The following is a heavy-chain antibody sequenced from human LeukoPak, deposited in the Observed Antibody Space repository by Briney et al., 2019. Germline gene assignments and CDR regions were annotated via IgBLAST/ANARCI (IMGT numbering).Heavy chain of an antibody. Sequence: GASVKVSCKTSGYIFTPHHIHWMRQAPGQGLELLGWVSAANNPEYSQKFQGRVVITRDASATTSYLELNSLRSEDMAVYYCAMSVEMPPIPSFDYWGQGTLVTVSS. CDR3: AMSVEMPPIPSFDY. V-gene: IGHV1-3*01. D-gene: IGHD5-24*01. CDR1: GYIFTPHH. CDR2: VSAANNP. J-gene: IGHJ4*02.